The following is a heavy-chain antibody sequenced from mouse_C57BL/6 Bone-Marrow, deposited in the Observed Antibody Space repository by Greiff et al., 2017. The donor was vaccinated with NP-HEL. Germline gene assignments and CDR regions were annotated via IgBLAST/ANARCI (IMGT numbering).Heavy chain of an antibody. J-gene: IGHJ4*01. CDR2: ISNGGGST. CDR1: GFTFSDYY. CDR3: ARRGTTVVAPYRDAMDY. D-gene: IGHD1-1*01. Sequence: EVQLVESGGGLVQPGGSLKLSCAASGFTFSDYYMYWVRQTPETRLEWVAYISNGGGSTYYPDPVQGRFTISRDNAKNTLYLQMSRLKSEDTAMYYCARRGTTVVAPYRDAMDYWGQGTSVTVSS. V-gene: IGHV5-12*01.